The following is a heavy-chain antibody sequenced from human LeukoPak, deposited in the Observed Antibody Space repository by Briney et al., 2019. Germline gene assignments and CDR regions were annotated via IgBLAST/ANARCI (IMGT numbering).Heavy chain of an antibody. D-gene: IGHD6-13*01. CDR2: ISGSGGST. CDR3: AKETDYSSSLGYFDY. CDR1: GFIFRSYA. J-gene: IGHJ4*02. Sequence: GGSLRLSCAASGFIFRSYAMSWVRQAPGKGLEWVSAISGSGGSTYYADSVKGRFTISRDNSKNTLYLQVNSLRAEDTAVYYCAKETDYSSSLGYFDYWGRGTLVTVPS. V-gene: IGHV3-23*01.